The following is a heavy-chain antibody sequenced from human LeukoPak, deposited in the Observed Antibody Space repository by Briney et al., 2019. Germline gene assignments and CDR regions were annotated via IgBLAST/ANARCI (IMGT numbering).Heavy chain of an antibody. CDR1: GYTFTSFG. CDR2: ISVYNGNT. Sequence: GSGKVSCKASGYTFTSFGITWVRQAPGQGLEWMGWISVYNGNTNYAQNLQGRVTMTTDTSTGTAFMELRILGSDDTAVYCCAGDIRGATVYWYYGMDVWGQGTTVTVSS. J-gene: IGHJ6*02. V-gene: IGHV1-18*01. D-gene: IGHD1-26*01. CDR3: AGDIRGATVYWYYGMDV.